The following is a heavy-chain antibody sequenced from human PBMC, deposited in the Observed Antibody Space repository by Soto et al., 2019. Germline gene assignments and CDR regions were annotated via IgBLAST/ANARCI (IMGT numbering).Heavy chain of an antibody. CDR2: INAGNGNT. CDR3: ARDRSIVVVVAATGFDH. Sequence: ASVKVSCKASGYTFTSYAMHWVRQAPGQRLEWMGWINAGNGNTKYSQKFQGRVTITRDTSASTAYMELSSLRSEDTAVYYCARDRSIVVVVAATGFDHWGQGTLVTVSS. D-gene: IGHD2-15*01. J-gene: IGHJ4*02. CDR1: GYTFTSYA. V-gene: IGHV1-3*01.